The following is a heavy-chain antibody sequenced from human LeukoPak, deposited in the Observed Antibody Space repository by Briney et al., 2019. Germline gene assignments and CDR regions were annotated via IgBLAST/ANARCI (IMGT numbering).Heavy chain of an antibody. J-gene: IGHJ4*02. Sequence: SETLSLTCTVSGASISSSSYYWGWIRQPPGTGLEWIGSIYHSGSSYYNPSLKSRVTISVDTSKNQFSLKLSSVTAAGTAVYYCARHSSYYGNFDYWGQGTLVTVSS. V-gene: IGHV4-39*01. CDR2: IYHSGSS. CDR1: GASISSSSYY. CDR3: ARHSSYYGNFDY. D-gene: IGHD3-10*01.